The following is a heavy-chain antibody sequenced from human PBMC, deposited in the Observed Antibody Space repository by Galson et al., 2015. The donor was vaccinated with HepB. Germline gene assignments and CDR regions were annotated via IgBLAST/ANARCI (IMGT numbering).Heavy chain of an antibody. J-gene: IGHJ4*02. CDR3: ARRRHDSGDFDY. CDR2: TYYRSKWYN. V-gene: IGHV6-1*01. D-gene: IGHD4-17*01. CDR1: GDSVSSNSAA. Sequence: CAISGDSVSSNSAAWNWIRQSPSRGLEWLGRTYYRSKWYNDYAVSVKSQITINPDTSKNQFSLRLNSVTPEDTAVYYCARRRHDSGDFDYWSQGALVTVSS.